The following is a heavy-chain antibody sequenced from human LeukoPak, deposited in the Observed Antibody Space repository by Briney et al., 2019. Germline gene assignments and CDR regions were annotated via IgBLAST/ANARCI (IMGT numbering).Heavy chain of an antibody. V-gene: IGHV3-23*01. D-gene: IGHD5-18*01. Sequence: PGGSLRLSCVASRFTFSKYIMTWVRQGPGKGLEWVASIRAGGDVTFYADSVKGRFTISRHNSKNTVYLQMNSLRAEDTAVYYCAKDLYTYTYGYLFDYWGQGTLVTVSS. CDR3: AKDLYTYTYGYLFDY. CDR2: IRAGGDVT. J-gene: IGHJ4*02. CDR1: RFTFSKYI.